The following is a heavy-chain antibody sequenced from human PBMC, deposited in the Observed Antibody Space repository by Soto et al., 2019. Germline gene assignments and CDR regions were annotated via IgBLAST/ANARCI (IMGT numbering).Heavy chain of an antibody. CDR1: GVSISSSY. CDR3: ARGGNRYSNTASGVGGFDF. Sequence: PSETLSLTCTVSGVSISSSYWSWIRQSPGTGLEWIGYIYYTGTTNYNPSLKRRVTISLDTAKNQFSLNVNSLTTADTAVYFCARGGNRYSNTASGVGGFDFWGQETLVTVSS. V-gene: IGHV4-59*01. D-gene: IGHD5-12*01. J-gene: IGHJ4*02. CDR2: IYYTGTT.